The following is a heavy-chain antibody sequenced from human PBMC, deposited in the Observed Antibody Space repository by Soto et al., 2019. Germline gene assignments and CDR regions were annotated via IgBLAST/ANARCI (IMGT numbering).Heavy chain of an antibody. V-gene: IGHV1-69*06. J-gene: IGHJ4*02. CDR2: IIPIFGTA. CDR3: ASSSGNNYGVGTNYYFDF. CDR1: GGTFSTYS. D-gene: IGHD5-18*01. Sequence: QVQLVQSGAEVKKPGSSVKVSCKTSGGTFSTYSIVWVRQAPGDGLDWMGGIIPIFGTANSAQKFQDRVTITADKSTNTAFMELSSLKSEDTAMYYCASSSGNNYGVGTNYYFDFWGQGTLVTVSS.